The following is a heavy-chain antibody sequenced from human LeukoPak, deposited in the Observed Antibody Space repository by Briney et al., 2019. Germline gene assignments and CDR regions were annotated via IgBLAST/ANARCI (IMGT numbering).Heavy chain of an antibody. Sequence: SETLSLTCTVSGGSISSSGYYWGWIRQPPGKGLEWIGSIYYSGSTYYNPSLKSRVTISVDTSKNQFSLKLNSVTAADTAVYYCARHHEDCRSSSCYDWGQGTLVTVSS. CDR3: ARHHEDCRSSSCYD. J-gene: IGHJ4*02. D-gene: IGHD2-2*01. V-gene: IGHV4-39*01. CDR2: IYYSGST. CDR1: GGSISSSGYY.